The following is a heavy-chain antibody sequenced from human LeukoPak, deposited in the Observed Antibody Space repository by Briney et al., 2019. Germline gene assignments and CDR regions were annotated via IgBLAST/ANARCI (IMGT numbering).Heavy chain of an antibody. CDR1: GFTFSSYW. CDR2: IEQDGSEK. Sequence: PGGSLRLSCAASGFTFSSYWMSWVRQAPGKGLEWVANIEQDGSEKYYVDSVKGRFTISRDDAKNSLYLQMNSLRAEDTAVYYCARRQHIWLGEDQSYWGQGTLVTVSS. V-gene: IGHV3-7*01. J-gene: IGHJ4*02. CDR3: ARRQHIWLGEDQSY. D-gene: IGHD3-10*01.